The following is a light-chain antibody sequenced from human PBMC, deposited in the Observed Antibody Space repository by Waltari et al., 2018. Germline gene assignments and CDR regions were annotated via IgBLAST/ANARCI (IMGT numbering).Light chain of an antibody. J-gene: IGKJ5*01. CDR2: EAS. CDR3: QQLKSFLFT. Sequence: VLTQSPATLSLSPGDRATLSCRASQYIGDYLAWYQQKPGQAPRLLMSEASNRATGVPDRFSASGSGTDFTLTVSSLEPEDFATYYCQQLKSFLFTFGQGTRLDIK. CDR1: QYIGDY. V-gene: IGKV3-11*01.